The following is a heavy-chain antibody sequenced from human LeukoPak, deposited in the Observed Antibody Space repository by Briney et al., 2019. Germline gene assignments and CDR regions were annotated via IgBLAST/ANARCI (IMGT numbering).Heavy chain of an antibody. D-gene: IGHD6-6*01. CDR3: ARERSSSPYYYYMDV. V-gene: IGHV4-34*01. Sequence: ETLSLTCAVYGGSFSGYYWSWIRQPPGKGLEWIGEINHSGSTNYNPSLKSRVTISVDTSKNQFSLKLSSVTAADTAVYYCARERSSSPYYYYMDVWGKGTTVTVSS. CDR1: GGSFSGYY. CDR2: INHSGST. J-gene: IGHJ6*03.